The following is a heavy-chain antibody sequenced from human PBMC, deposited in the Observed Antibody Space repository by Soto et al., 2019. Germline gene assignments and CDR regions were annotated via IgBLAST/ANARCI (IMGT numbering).Heavy chain of an antibody. CDR2: ISYDGSNK. D-gene: IGHD3-3*01. CDR1: GFTFSSYG. Sequence: GGSLRLSCAASGFTFSSYGMPWVRQAPGKGLEWVAVISYDGSNKYYADSVKGRFTISRDNSKNTLYLQMNSLRAEDTAVYYCAKDVLRFLEWLVGWFDPWGQGTLVTVSS. CDR3: AKDVLRFLEWLVGWFDP. V-gene: IGHV3-30*18. J-gene: IGHJ5*02.